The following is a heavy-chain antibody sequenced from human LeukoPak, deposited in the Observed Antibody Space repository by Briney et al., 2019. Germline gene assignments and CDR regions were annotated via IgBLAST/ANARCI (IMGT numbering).Heavy chain of an antibody. D-gene: IGHD3-22*01. V-gene: IGHV4-31*03. CDR3: ARAEGYYDSSGLDAFDI. CDR2: IYYSGST. Sequence: PSETLSLTCTVSGGSISSGGYYWSWIRQHPGKGLEWLGYIYYSGSTYYNPSLKSRVTISVDTSKNQFSLKLSSVTAADTAVYYCARAEGYYDSSGLDAFDIWGQGTMVTVSS. CDR1: GGSISSGGYY. J-gene: IGHJ3*02.